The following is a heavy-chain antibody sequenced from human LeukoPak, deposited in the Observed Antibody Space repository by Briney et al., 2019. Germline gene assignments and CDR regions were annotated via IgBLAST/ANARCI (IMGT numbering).Heavy chain of an antibody. CDR1: GYTFTTTY. D-gene: IGHD1-26*01. V-gene: IGHV1-18*01. Sequence: ASVKVSCKTSGYTFTTTYINWVRQAPGQGLEWMGWFSAYNGKTSYAQKFQGRVTMTIDTSTTTAYMDLTSLTFDDTAVYYCARGGTYYPCIDYWGQGTLVTVSS. CDR3: ARGGTYYPCIDY. CDR2: FSAYNGKT. J-gene: IGHJ4*02.